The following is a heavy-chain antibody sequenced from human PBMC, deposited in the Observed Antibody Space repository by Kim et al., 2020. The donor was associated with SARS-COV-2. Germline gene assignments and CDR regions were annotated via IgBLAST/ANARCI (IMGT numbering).Heavy chain of an antibody. CDR1: GFTFSSYG. V-gene: IGHV3-30*18. CDR3: AKGRGGSYFDAFDI. J-gene: IGHJ3*02. CDR2: ISYDGSNK. D-gene: IGHD1-26*01. Sequence: GGSLRLSCAASGFTFSSYGMHWVRQAPGKGLEWVAVISYDGSNKYYADSVKGRFTISRDNSKNTLYLQMNSLRAEDTAVYYCAKGRGGSYFDAFDIWGQGTMGTVSS.